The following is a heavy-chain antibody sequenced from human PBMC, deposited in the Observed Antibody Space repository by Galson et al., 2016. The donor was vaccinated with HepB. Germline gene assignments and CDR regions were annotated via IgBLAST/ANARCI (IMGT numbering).Heavy chain of an antibody. CDR1: GGTFNSYD. Sequence: SVKVSCKASGGTFNSYDFSWVRQAPGQGLVWMGGIIPLFGTANYAQKFQGRLTITADESTTTVYMDLSSLRSQDTAVYFCARDYYGSGSGLGYWGQGTLVTVSS. V-gene: IGHV1-69*13. CDR2: IIPLFGTA. D-gene: IGHD3-10*01. CDR3: ARDYYGSGSGLGY. J-gene: IGHJ4*02.